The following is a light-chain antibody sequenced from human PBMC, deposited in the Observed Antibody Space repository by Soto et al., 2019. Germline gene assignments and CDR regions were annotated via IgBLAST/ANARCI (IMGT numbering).Light chain of an antibody. CDR2: GAS. CDR3: QQYGSPPT. J-gene: IGKJ3*01. CDR1: QSVSSNY. V-gene: IGKV3-20*01. Sequence: EIVLTQSPGTLSLSPGERATLSCRASQSVSSNYLAWYQQRPGQAPRLLIYGASSRATGIPDRFSGSGSGTDFTLTINRLEPEDFAVYYCQQYGSPPTFGPGTKVDIK.